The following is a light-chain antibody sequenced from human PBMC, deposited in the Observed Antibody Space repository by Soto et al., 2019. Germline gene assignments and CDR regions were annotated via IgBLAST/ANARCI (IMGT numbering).Light chain of an antibody. J-gene: IGKJ3*01. CDR3: QQYGSSPFT. Sequence: PGERATLSCRASQSVRSAYLAWYQQKPGQAPRLLIYGASTRATGIPDRFSGSGSVTDFSLTISRLEPEDFAVYYCQQYGSSPFTFGPGTKVDIK. CDR2: GAS. CDR1: QSVRSAY. V-gene: IGKV3-20*01.